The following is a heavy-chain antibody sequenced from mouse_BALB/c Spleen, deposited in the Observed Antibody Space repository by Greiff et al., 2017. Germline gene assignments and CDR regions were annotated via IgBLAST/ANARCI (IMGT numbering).Heavy chain of an antibody. J-gene: IGHJ4*01. CDR1: GYTFTSYW. CDR2: IYPSDSYT. D-gene: IGHD2-1*01. CDR3: TRTPNYSGGFYAMDY. Sequence: QVQLQQPGAELVRPGASVKLSCKASGYTFTSYWINWVKQRPGQGLEWIGNIYPSDSYTNYNQKFKDKATLTVDKSSSTAYMQLSSPTSEDSAVYYCTRTPNYSGGFYAMDYWGQGTSVTVSS. V-gene: IGHV1-69*02.